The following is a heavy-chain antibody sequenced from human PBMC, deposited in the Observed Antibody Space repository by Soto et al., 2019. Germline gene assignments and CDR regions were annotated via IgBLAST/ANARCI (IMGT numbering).Heavy chain of an antibody. CDR1: GFTFSNYW. V-gene: IGHV3-23*01. Sequence: GGSLRLSCAASGFTFSNYWMNWVRQAPGKGLEWVANISDSGGSKYYADSVKGRFAISRDNSENTLYLQMNSLRAEDTAVYYCAKGVVVTTAAFDYWGQGTLVTVSS. D-gene: IGHD3-22*01. J-gene: IGHJ4*02. CDR3: AKGVVVTTAAFDY. CDR2: ISDSGGSK.